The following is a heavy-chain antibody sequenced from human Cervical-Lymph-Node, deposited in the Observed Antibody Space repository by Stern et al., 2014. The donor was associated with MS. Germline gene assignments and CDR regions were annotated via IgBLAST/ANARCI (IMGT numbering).Heavy chain of an antibody. D-gene: IGHD6-19*01. CDR1: GCTFSTYG. Sequence: VQLVESGAEVKKTGSSVKVACKVSGCTFSTYGFSLVRQVPGEGLEWMGEVISIFGVVKYAQRFQGRVTITADESTSTTYKELSSLRSEDTAVYYCARDDIIRSACAVGFAYWGQGTLVTVSS. CDR2: VISIFGVV. V-gene: IGHV1-69*01. J-gene: IGHJ4*02. CDR3: ARDDIIRSACAVGFAY.